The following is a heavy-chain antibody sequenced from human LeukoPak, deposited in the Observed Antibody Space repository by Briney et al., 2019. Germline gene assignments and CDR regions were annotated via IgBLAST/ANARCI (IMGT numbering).Heavy chain of an antibody. J-gene: IGHJ3*02. V-gene: IGHV4-59*08. CDR2: IYYSGST. CDR3: ARFSVGATTQGDAFDI. Sequence: SETLSLTCTVSGGSISSYYWSWIRQPPGKGLEWIGYIYYSGSTNYNPSLKSRVTISVDTSKNQFSLKLSSVTAADTAVYYCARFSVGATTQGDAFDIWGQGTMVTVSS. D-gene: IGHD1-26*01. CDR1: GGSISSYY.